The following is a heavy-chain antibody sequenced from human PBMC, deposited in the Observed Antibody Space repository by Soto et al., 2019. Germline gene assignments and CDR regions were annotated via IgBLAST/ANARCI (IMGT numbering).Heavy chain of an antibody. CDR1: GFTFSSYW. CDR3: AREVYDFWSGYYMYYYGMDV. Sequence: EVQLVESGGGLVQPGGSLRLSCAASGFTFSSYWMHWVRQAPGKGLVWVSRINSDGSSTSYADSVKGRFTISRDNAKNTRYLQMNSLRAEDTAVYYCAREVYDFWSGYYMYYYGMDVWGQGPRSPSP. D-gene: IGHD3-3*01. CDR2: INSDGSST. J-gene: IGHJ6*02. V-gene: IGHV3-74*01.